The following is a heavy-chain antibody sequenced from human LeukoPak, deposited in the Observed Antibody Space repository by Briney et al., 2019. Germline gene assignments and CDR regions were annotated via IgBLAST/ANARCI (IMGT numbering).Heavy chain of an antibody. CDR2: IYTSGST. CDR3: AAQIVVVPAAIDYYFDY. V-gene: IGHV4-61*02. CDR1: GGSISSGSYY. D-gene: IGHD2-2*02. J-gene: IGHJ4*02. Sequence: PSETLSLTCTVSGGSISSGSYYWSWIRQPAGKGLEWIGRIYTSGSTNYNPSLKSRVTISVDTSKNQFSLKLSSVTAADTAVYYCAAQIVVVPAAIDYYFDYWGQGTLVTVSS.